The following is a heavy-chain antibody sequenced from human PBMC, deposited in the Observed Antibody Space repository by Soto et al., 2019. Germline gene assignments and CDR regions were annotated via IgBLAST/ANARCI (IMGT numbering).Heavy chain of an antibody. CDR1: GDSVSSNTYY. CDR3: ARHTVTTSPGYYAMDV. J-gene: IGHJ6*02. D-gene: IGHD4-17*01. CDR2: VYYSGTT. Sequence: SETLSLTCTVSGDSVSSNTYYWGWIRQPPGKGLEWIGSVYYSGTTYYSPSLKSRVTISVDTSKNQFSLKLSSVTAADTAVYYCARHTVTTSPGYYAMDVWGQGTTVTVSS. V-gene: IGHV4-39*01.